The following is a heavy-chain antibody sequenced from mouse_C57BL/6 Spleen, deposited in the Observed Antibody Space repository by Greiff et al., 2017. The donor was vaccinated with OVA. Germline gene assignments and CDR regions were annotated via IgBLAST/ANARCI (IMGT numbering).Heavy chain of an antibody. V-gene: IGHV1-82*01. D-gene: IGHD1-1*01. Sequence: QVQLQQSGPELVKPGASVKISCKASGYAFSSSWMNWVKQRPGKGLEWIGRIYPGDGDTNYNGKFKGKATLTADKSSSTAYMQLSSLTSEDSAVYFCARRLVGDWYFDVWGTGTTVTVSS. CDR1: GYAFSSSW. J-gene: IGHJ1*03. CDR2: IYPGDGDT. CDR3: ARRLVGDWYFDV.